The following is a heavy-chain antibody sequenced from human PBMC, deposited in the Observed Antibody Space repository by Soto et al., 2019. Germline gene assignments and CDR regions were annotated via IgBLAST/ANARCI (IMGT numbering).Heavy chain of an antibody. CDR3: ARVGDFWSGYYLWFEP. CDR1: GFTFSSYS. J-gene: IGHJ5*02. Sequence: GGSLRLSCAASGFTFSSYSMNWVRQAPGKGLEWVSYISSSSSTIYYADSVKGRFTISRDNAKNSLYLQMNSLRDEDTAVYYCARVGDFWSGYYLWFEPWGQGTLVTVSS. D-gene: IGHD3-3*01. V-gene: IGHV3-48*02. CDR2: ISSSSSTI.